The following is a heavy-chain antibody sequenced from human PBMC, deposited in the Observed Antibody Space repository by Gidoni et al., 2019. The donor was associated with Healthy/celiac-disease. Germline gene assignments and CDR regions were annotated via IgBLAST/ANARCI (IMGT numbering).Heavy chain of an antibody. CDR2: IIPICGTE. Sequence: QVQLVQSGAEVKKPGSSLKVSCKASGGTFSSYAISWVRQAPEQGLEWMGGIIPICGTENYAQKFQGRVTITADESTSTAYMELSSLRSEDTAVYYCARGGSRQQLFDYWGQGTLVTVSS. J-gene: IGHJ4*02. V-gene: IGHV1-69*01. D-gene: IGHD6-13*01. CDR3: ARGGSRQQLFDY. CDR1: GGTFSSYA.